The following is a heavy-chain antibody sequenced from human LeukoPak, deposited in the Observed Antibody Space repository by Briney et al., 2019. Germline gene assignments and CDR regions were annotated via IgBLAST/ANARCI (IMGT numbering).Heavy chain of an antibody. Sequence: SVKVSCKASGGTFSSYAISWVRQAPGQGLEWMGGIIPIFGTANYAQKFQGRVTITADKSTSTAYMELSSLRSEETAGYLFARQTKQLWFYFDYWGQGTLVTVSS. J-gene: IGHJ4*02. CDR1: GGTFSSYA. CDR3: ARQTKQLWFYFDY. D-gene: IGHD5-18*01. CDR2: IIPIFGTA. V-gene: IGHV1-69*06.